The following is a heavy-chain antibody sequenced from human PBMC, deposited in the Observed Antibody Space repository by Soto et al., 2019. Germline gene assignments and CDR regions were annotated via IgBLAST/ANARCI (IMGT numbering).Heavy chain of an antibody. Sequence: EVQLLESGGGLVQPGGSLRLSCAASGFTFSSYAMSWVRQAPGKGLEWVSAISGSGGSTYYADSVKGRFTISRDNSKNTLDLQMNSLRAEDRAVYYCAKDHGSSGWYLFFDYWGQGTLVTGSS. D-gene: IGHD6-19*01. CDR1: GFTFSSYA. J-gene: IGHJ4*02. V-gene: IGHV3-23*01. CDR2: ISGSGGST. CDR3: AKDHGSSGWYLFFDY.